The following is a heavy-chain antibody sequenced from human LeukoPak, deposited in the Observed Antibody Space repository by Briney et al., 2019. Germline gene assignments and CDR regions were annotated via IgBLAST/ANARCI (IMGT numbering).Heavy chain of an antibody. Sequence: GESLKISCKSSGYSFSTDWIGWVRQMPGKGLEWMGVIYPGDSDTRYSPSFQGQVTISADKSISTAYLQWSSLKASDTATYYCARSIAAAPWDWFGLWGQGTLVTVSS. CDR2: IYPGDSDT. V-gene: IGHV5-51*01. D-gene: IGHD6-13*01. J-gene: IGHJ5*02. CDR1: GYSFSTDW. CDR3: ARSIAAAPWDWFGL.